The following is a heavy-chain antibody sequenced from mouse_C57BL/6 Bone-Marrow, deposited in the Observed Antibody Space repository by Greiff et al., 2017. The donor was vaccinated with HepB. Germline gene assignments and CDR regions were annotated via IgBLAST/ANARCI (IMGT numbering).Heavy chain of an antibody. D-gene: IGHD2-4*01. V-gene: IGHV1-81*01. Sequence: VKLQESGAELARPGASVRLSCKASGYTFTSYGISWVKQRTGQGLEWIGEIYPRSGNTYYNEKFKGKATLTADKSSSTAYMELRSLTSEDSAVYFCAREGYYDYDGYAMDYWGQGTSVTVSS. CDR3: AREGYYDYDGYAMDY. CDR1: GYTFTSYG. CDR2: IYPRSGNT. J-gene: IGHJ4*01.